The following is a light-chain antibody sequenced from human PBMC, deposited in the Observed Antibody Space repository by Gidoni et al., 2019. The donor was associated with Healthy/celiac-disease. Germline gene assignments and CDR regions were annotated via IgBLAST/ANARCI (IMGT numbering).Light chain of an antibody. V-gene: IGLV3-16*01. Sequence: SYELTQPPSVSVSLGQMARITCSGEALPKKYAYWYQQKPGQFPVLVIYKDSERPSGIPERFSGSSPGTIVTLTISGVQAEDEADYYCLSADSSGLFGGGTKLTVL. CDR2: KDS. CDR1: ALPKKY. J-gene: IGLJ2*01. CDR3: LSADSSGL.